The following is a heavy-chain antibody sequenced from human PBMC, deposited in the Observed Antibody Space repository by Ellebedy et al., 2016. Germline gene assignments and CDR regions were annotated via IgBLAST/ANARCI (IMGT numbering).Heavy chain of an antibody. D-gene: IGHD3-10*01. CDR2: INHSGST. CDR1: GGSFSGYY. Sequence: SETLSLTXAVYGGSFSGYYWSWIRQPPGKGLEWIGEINHSGSTNYNPSLKSRVTISVDTSKNQFSLKLSSVTAADTAVYYCAGPMVRGPNPGGTWGQGTLVTVSS. CDR3: AGPMVRGPNPGGT. V-gene: IGHV4-34*01. J-gene: IGHJ4*02.